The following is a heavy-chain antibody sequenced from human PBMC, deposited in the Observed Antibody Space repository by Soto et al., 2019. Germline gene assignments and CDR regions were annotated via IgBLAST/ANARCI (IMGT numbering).Heavy chain of an antibody. Sequence: PGGSLRLSCAASGFTFSSYAMHWVRQAPGKGLEWVAVISYDGSNKYYADSVKGRFTISRDNSKNTLYLQMNSLRAEDTAVYYCARDLVSPVYGDLIPYYGMDVWGQGTTVTVSS. D-gene: IGHD4-17*01. CDR3: ARDLVSPVYGDLIPYYGMDV. J-gene: IGHJ6*02. CDR2: ISYDGSNK. CDR1: GFTFSSYA. V-gene: IGHV3-30-3*01.